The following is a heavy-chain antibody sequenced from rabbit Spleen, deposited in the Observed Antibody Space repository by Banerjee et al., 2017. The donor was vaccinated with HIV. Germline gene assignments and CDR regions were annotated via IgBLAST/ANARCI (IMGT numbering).Heavy chain of an antibody. J-gene: IGHJ4*01. CDR2: INVVTGKA. CDR3: VRDQARMLDL. Sequence: QEQLVESGGGLVKPEGSLKLSCTASGFSFSDKAVMCWVRQAPGKGLEWIACINVVTGKALYASWAKGRFTFSRTSSTTVTLQMTSLTAADTATYFCVRDQARMLDLWGPGTLVTVS. CDR1: GFSFSDKAV. D-gene: IGHD6-1*01. V-gene: IGHV1S45*01.